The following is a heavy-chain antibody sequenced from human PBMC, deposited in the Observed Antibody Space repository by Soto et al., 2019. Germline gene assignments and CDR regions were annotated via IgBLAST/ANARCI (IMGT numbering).Heavy chain of an antibody. V-gene: IGHV5-10-1*01. J-gene: IGHJ4*02. CDR2: IDPSDSYT. CDR3: LRLQAPAGDNDLSFDY. CDR1: GYSFTSYW. D-gene: IGHD2-2*01. Sequence: EVQLVQSGAEVKKPGESLRISCKGSGYSFTSYWISWVRQMPGKGLEWMGRIDPSDSYTNYSPSFQGHVTISADKSISTAYLQWSSLQASDTAIYYSLRLQAPAGDNDLSFDYWGQGTLGTVSS.